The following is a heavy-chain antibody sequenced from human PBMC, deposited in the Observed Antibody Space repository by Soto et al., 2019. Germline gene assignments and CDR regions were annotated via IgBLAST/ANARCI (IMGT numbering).Heavy chain of an antibody. CDR2: IIPILGIA. CDR3: AREARDGYNSGY. D-gene: IGHD5-12*01. J-gene: IGHJ4*02. CDR1: GGTFSSYT. V-gene: IGHV1-69*08. Sequence: QVQLVQSGAEVKKPGSSVKVSCKASGGTFSSYTISWVRQAPGQGLEWMGRIIPILGIANYAQKFQGRVTITSDKDTSTAYMQLSSLRSEDTALYDCAREARDGYNSGYWGQGTLVTVSS.